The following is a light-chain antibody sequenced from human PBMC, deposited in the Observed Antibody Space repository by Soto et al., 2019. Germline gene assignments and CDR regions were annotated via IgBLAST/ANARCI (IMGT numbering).Light chain of an antibody. Sequence: DIQMTQSPSSLSASVGDRVTITCRASQSISTYLHWYQQKPVTAPKLLIYATSNLQSGVPSRFSGSGSGTDFTLTINSLQPEDSATYYCQQAYSTPWTFGQGTKVDIK. CDR2: ATS. CDR3: QQAYSTPWT. CDR1: QSISTY. J-gene: IGKJ1*01. V-gene: IGKV1-39*01.